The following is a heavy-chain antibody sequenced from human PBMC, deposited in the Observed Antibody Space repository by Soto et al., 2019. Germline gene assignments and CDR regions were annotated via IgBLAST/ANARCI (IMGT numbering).Heavy chain of an antibody. J-gene: IGHJ6*02. CDR3: ARALTVTTYYGMDV. CDR2: ISYDGSNK. V-gene: IGHV3-30-3*01. CDR1: GFTFSSYA. Sequence: GGSLRLSCAASGFTFSSYAMHWVRQAPGKGLEWVAVISYDGSNKYYADSVKGRFTISRDNSKNTLYLQMNSLRAEDTAVYYCARALTVTTYYGMDVWGQGTTVTVSS. D-gene: IGHD4-17*01.